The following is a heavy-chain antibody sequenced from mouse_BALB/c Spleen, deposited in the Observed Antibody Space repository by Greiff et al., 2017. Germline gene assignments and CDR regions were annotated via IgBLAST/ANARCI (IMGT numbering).Heavy chain of an antibody. J-gene: IGHJ4*01. Sequence: VQLQESGPELVKPGASVKISCKASGYAFSSSWMNWVKQRPGQGLEWIGRIYPGDGDTNYNGKFKGKATLTADKSSSTAYMQLSSLTSVDSAVYFCARSADYGYAMDYWGQGTSVTVSS. D-gene: IGHD2-4*01. CDR1: GYAFSSSW. V-gene: IGHV1-82*01. CDR2: IYPGDGDT. CDR3: ARSADYGYAMDY.